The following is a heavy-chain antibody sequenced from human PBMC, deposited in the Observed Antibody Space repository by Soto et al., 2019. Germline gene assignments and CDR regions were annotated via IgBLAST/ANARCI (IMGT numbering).Heavy chain of an antibody. V-gene: IGHV3-74*01. Sequence: PGGSLRLSCEASGFIFTNFWMHWVRQVPGKGLVWVSRIDTSGSSTSDADSVKGRFTISRDNAKNTVSLQMNSLRAEDTGVYYCAKDSWYFDLWSQGSLVTVSS. CDR2: IDTSGSST. CDR3: AKDSWYFDL. CDR1: GFIFTNFW. D-gene: IGHD6-13*01. J-gene: IGHJ4*02.